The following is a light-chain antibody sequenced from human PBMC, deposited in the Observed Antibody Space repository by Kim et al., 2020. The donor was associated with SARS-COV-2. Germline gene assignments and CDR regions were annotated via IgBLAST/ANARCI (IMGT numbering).Light chain of an antibody. V-gene: IGLV3-19*01. CDR2: GKN. CDR3: NSRDSNDNVL. CDR1: SLRSYY. J-gene: IGLJ2*01. Sequence: ALGQTVRITCQGDSLRSYYAPWYQQKPGQAPILVIYGKNNRPSGIPDRFSGSSSGNTASLTIAGTQAGDEADYYCNSRDSNDNVLFGGGTQLTVL.